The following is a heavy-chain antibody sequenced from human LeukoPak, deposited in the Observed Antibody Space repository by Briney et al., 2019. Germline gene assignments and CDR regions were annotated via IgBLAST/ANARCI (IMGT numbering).Heavy chain of an antibody. CDR1: GFTFSSYA. V-gene: IGHV3-23*01. CDR2: ISGNGGST. Sequence: GGSLRLSCAASGFTFSSYAMSWVRQAPGKGLEWVSAISGNGGSTYYADSVKGRFTISRDNSKNTLYLQMNSLRAEDTAVYYCASRYSSSWYGNFDYWGQGTLVTVSS. D-gene: IGHD6-13*01. J-gene: IGHJ4*02. CDR3: ASRYSSSWYGNFDY.